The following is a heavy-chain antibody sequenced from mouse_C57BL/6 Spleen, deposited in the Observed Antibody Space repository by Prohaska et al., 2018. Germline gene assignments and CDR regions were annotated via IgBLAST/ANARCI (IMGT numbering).Heavy chain of an antibody. CDR2: IWSDGST. CDR3: ARHYYGSSYWYFDV. D-gene: IGHD1-1*01. CDR1: GFSLTSYG. J-gene: IGHJ1*03. Sequence: QVQLKESGPGLVAPSQSLSITCTVSGFSLTSYGVHWVRQPPGKGLEWLVVIWSDGSTTYNSAIKSRLSSSKDNSKSQVFLKMNSLQTDDTAMYYCARHYYGSSYWYFDVWGTGTTVTVSS. V-gene: IGHV2-6-1*01.